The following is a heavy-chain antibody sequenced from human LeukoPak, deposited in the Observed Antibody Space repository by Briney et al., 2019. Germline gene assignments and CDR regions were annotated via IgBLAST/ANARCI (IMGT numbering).Heavy chain of an antibody. CDR1: GFTFSTSA. D-gene: IGHD3-22*01. Sequence: SVKVSCRASGFTFSTSAVQWVRQARGQGRECIGWIFVASGKTNYAQKFQERVTITRDMSRGTAYMELSSLGSEDTAVYYCVADAYYHDTSDSYSYGFDIWGQGTMVTVSS. V-gene: IGHV1-58*01. CDR2: IFVASGKT. J-gene: IGHJ3*02. CDR3: VADAYYHDTSDSYSYGFDI.